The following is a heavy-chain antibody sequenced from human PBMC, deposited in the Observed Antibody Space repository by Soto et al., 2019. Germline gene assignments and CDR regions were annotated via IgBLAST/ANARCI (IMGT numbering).Heavy chain of an antibody. J-gene: IGHJ5*02. CDR1: GYTFTSYG. CDR2: ISAKKGDT. D-gene: IGHD1-1*01. V-gene: IGHV1-18*04. Sequence: ASVKVSCKASGYTFTSYGITWVRQAPGQGLEWMGWISAKKGDTNYAQKLQGRVTMTTDTSTSTIYMELRSLRSDDTAVYYCARVNTNSAGNRFDPWGQGTLVTVSS. CDR3: ARVNTNSAGNRFDP.